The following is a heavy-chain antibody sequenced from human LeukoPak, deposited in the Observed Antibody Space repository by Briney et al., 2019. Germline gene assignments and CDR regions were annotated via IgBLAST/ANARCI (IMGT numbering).Heavy chain of an antibody. Sequence: PSETLSLTCAVYGGSFSGYYWSWIRQPPGKGLEWIGEINHSGSTYYNPSLKSRVTISVDTSKNQFSLKLSSVTAADTAVYYCARGQSTMVRGVIGLVDVWGKGATVTISS. CDR3: ARGQSTMVRGVIGLVDV. CDR2: INHSGST. CDR1: GGSFSGYY. J-gene: IGHJ6*04. D-gene: IGHD3-10*01. V-gene: IGHV4-34*01.